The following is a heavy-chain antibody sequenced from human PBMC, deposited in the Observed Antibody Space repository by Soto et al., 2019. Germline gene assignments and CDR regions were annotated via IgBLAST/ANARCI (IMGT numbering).Heavy chain of an antibody. CDR1: GYTFTGYY. CDR2: INPNSGGT. CDR3: ARAPPKWGSISSNYYYGMDV. V-gene: IGHV1-2*02. D-gene: IGHD6-6*01. Sequence: ASVKVSCKASGYTFTGYYMHWVRQAPGQGLEWMGWINPNSGGTNYAQKFQGRVTMTTDTSTSTAYMELRSLRSDDTAVYYCARAPPKWGSISSNYYYGMDVWGQGTTVTVSS. J-gene: IGHJ6*02.